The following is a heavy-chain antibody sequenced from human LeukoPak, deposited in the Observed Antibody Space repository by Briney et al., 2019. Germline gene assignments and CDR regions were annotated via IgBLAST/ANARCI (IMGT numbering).Heavy chain of an antibody. D-gene: IGHD6-19*01. J-gene: IGHJ5*02. V-gene: IGHV4-4*07. Sequence: SETLSLTCTVSGGSISSYYWSWIRQPAGKGLEWIGRIYTSGSTNYNPSLKSRVTMSVDTSKNQFSLKLSSVTAADTAVYYCARSDAVADYNCFDPWGQGTLVTVSS. CDR1: GGSISSYY. CDR3: ARSDAVADYNCFDP. CDR2: IYTSGST.